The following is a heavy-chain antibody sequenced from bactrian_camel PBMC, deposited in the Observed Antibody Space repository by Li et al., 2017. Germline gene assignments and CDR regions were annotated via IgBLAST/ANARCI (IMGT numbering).Heavy chain of an antibody. CDR3: TKDRGRAVPAGSFDY. CDR2: IRTGTGIP. D-gene: IGHD6*01. Sequence: HVQLVESGGGSVQAGGSVRLSCSASGRTASNYCMGWFRQAPGKEREGIAAIRTGTGIPHYDDSVKGRFIVSQDNGKNTLYLQLNSLKTEDTAMYYCTKDRGRAVPAGSFDYWAQGTQVTV. CDR1: GRTASNYC. J-gene: IGHJ6*01. V-gene: IGHV3S1*01.